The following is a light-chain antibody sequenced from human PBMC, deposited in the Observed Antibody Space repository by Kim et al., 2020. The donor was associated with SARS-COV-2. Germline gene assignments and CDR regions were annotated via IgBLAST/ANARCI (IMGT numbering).Light chain of an antibody. Sequence: DIQMTQSPSSLSASVGDKVTITCQSTYSINTHLNWYQQKLGKAPKLLIYAASTLQGGVPSRFSGSGSGTLFTLTISSLQPEDFATYYCQQSYSSLGTFGQGTKVDIK. J-gene: IGKJ1*01. V-gene: IGKV1-39*01. CDR1: YSINTH. CDR3: QQSYSSLGT. CDR2: AAS.